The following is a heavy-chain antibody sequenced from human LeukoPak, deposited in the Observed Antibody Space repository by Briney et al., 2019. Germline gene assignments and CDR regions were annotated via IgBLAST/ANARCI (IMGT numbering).Heavy chain of an antibody. V-gene: IGHV3-21*01. CDR1: GFTFSSYS. Sequence: GGSLRLSCAASGFTFSSYSMNWVRQAPGKGLEWVSSISSSSSYIYYADSVKGRFTISRDNAKNSLYLQMNSLRAEDTAVYYCAKDRGGSYFLSFDYWGQGTLVTVSS. J-gene: IGHJ4*02. D-gene: IGHD1-26*01. CDR2: ISSSSSYI. CDR3: AKDRGGSYFLSFDY.